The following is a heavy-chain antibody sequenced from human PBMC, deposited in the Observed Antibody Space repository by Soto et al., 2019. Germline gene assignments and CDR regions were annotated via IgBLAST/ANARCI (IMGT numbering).Heavy chain of an antibody. CDR3: AKRSYPGYSSSWFDY. Sequence: GGSLRLSCAASGFTFSSYAMSWVRQAPGKGLEWVSAISGSGGSTYYADSVKGRFTISRDNSKNTLYLQMNSLRAEDTAVYYCAKRSYPGYSSSWFDYWGQGTLVTVSS. J-gene: IGHJ4*02. V-gene: IGHV3-23*01. D-gene: IGHD6-13*01. CDR2: ISGSGGST. CDR1: GFTFSSYA.